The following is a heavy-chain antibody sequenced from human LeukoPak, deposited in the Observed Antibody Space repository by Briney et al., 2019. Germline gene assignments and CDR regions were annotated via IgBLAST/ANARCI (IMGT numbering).Heavy chain of an antibody. CDR2: ISYSGAT. V-gene: IGHV4-59*12. CDR1: GGSISGYY. Sequence: PSETLSLTCTVSGGSISGYYWSWIRQPPGKGLEWIGYISYSGATNYNPSLKSRVTISVDTSKNQFSLKLSSVTAADTAVYYCARGGDKVEMATISAFDIWGQGTMVTVSS. D-gene: IGHD5-24*01. J-gene: IGHJ3*02. CDR3: ARGGDKVEMATISAFDI.